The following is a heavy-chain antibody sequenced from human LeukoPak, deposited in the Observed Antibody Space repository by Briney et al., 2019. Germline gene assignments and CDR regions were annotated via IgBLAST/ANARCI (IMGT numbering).Heavy chain of an antibody. CDR3: ARDLMGWTPPSGYYYYMDV. Sequence: SEILSLTCTVSGGSISSSSYYWGWIRQPPGKGLEWIGYIYYSGSTNYNPSLKSRVTISVDTSKNQFSLKLSSVTAADTAVYYCARDLMGWTPPSGYYYYMDVWGKGTTVTVSS. CDR1: GGSISSSSYY. D-gene: IGHD3-10*01. J-gene: IGHJ6*03. CDR2: IYYSGST. V-gene: IGHV4-61*01.